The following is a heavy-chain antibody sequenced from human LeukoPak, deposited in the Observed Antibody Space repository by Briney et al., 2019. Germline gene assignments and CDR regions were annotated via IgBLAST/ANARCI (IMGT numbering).Heavy chain of an antibody. Sequence: GGSLRLSCAASGFIFTNFGIHWVRQAPGKGLEWVAYIRNDRTKDGCSECYADSVKGRFTISRDNSKNTVYLQMNSLRLEDTAIYYCAKGDGWGQGALVTVSS. CDR2: IRNDRTKDGCSE. CDR1: GFIFTNFG. CDR3: AKGDG. J-gene: IGHJ4*02. D-gene: IGHD2-21*01. V-gene: IGHV3-30*02.